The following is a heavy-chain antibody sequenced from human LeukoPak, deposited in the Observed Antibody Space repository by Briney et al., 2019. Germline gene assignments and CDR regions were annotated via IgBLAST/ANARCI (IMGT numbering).Heavy chain of an antibody. CDR1: GGSISSSSDY. CDR3: ARHRSSILGY. J-gene: IGHJ4*02. D-gene: IGHD2-21*01. Sequence: PSETLSLTCTVSGGSISSSSDYWGWIRQPPGKGLEWIGSIYHSGSTNYNPSLKSRVTISVDTSKNQFSLKLSSVTAADTAVYYCARHRSSILGYWGQGTLVTVSS. CDR2: IYHSGST. V-gene: IGHV4-39*01.